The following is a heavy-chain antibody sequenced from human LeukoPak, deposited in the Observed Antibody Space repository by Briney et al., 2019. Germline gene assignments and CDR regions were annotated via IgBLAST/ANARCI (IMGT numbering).Heavy chain of an antibody. CDR3: ARDRSGSYTSTDY. CDR1: GYTFTSYD. CDR2: MNPKSGNT. V-gene: IGHV1-18*01. J-gene: IGHJ4*02. D-gene: IGHD1-26*01. Sequence: ASVKVSCKASGYTFTSYDINWVRQVTGQGLEWMGWMNPKSGNTNYAQKLQGRVTMTTDTSTSTAYMELRSLRSDDTAVYYCARDRSGSYTSTDYWGQGTLVTVSS.